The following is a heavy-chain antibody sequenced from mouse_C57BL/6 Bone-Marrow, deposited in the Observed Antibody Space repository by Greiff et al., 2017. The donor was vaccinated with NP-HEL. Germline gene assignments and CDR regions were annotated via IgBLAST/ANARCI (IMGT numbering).Heavy chain of an antibody. V-gene: IGHV1-55*01. D-gene: IGHD1-1*01. CDR3: ARRDYYGSSSHWYFDV. J-gene: IGHJ1*03. CDR2: IYPGSGST. CDR1: GYTFTSYW. Sequence: QVQLQQPGAELVKPGASVKMSCKASGYTFTSYWITWVKQRPGQGLAWIGDIYPGSGSTNYNEKFKSKATLTVDTSSSTAYMQLSSLTSEDSAVYYCARRDYYGSSSHWYFDVWGTGTTVTVSS.